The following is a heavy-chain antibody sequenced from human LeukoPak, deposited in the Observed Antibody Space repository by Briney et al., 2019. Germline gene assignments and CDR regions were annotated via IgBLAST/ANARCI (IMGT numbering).Heavy chain of an antibody. CDR1: GFIFNNYW. CDR2: INGDGSST. D-gene: IGHD6-19*01. Sequence: GGSLRLSCAASGFIFNNYWMHWVRQTPGEGPLWLSRINGDGSSTSYANSVQGRFIISRDNAKNSLYLQMNSLRAEDTAVYYCTRQWHTPSDYWGQGTLVTVSS. J-gene: IGHJ4*02. V-gene: IGHV3-74*01. CDR3: TRQWHTPSDY.